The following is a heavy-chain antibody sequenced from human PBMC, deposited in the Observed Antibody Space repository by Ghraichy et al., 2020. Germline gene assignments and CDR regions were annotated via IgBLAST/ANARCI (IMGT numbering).Heavy chain of an antibody. J-gene: IGHJ4*02. D-gene: IGHD2-15*01. V-gene: IGHV4-31*03. Sequence: SETLSLTCTVSGGSISSGGYYWSWIRQHPGKGLEWIGYIYYSGSTYYNPSLKSRVTISVDTSKNQFSLKLSSVTAADTAVYYCARGLLPNFDYWGQGILVTVSS. CDR1: GGSISSGGYY. CDR2: IYYSGST. CDR3: ARGLLPNFDY.